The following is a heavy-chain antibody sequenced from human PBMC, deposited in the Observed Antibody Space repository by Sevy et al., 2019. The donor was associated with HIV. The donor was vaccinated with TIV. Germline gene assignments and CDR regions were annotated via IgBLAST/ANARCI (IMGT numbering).Heavy chain of an antibody. Sequence: GGSLRLSCAASGFTFSSYYMSWVRQAPGKGLEWVANIKQDGSETYYVDSVKGRFTISRDNAKNSLFLQMNSLRAEDTAVYYCARASYDSIGCSYWGVLDYWGQGTLATVSS. CDR1: GFTFSSYY. CDR2: IKQDGSET. J-gene: IGHJ4*02. CDR3: ARASYDSIGCSYWGVLDY. D-gene: IGHD3-22*01. V-gene: IGHV3-7*01.